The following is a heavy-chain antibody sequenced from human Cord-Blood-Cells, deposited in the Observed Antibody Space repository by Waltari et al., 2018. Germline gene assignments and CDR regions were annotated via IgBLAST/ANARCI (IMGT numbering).Heavy chain of an antibody. CDR2: IYPGDSDT. CDR1: GYSFTSYW. Sequence: EVQLVQSGAEVKKPGESLKISCQGSGYSFTSYWTGWVRQMPGKGLGGMGIIYPGDSDTRYSPSFQGQVTISADKSISTAYLQWSSLKASDTAMYYCARRGYSGYADFDYWGQGTLVTVSS. CDR3: ARRGYSGYADFDY. J-gene: IGHJ4*02. V-gene: IGHV5-51*01. D-gene: IGHD5-12*01.